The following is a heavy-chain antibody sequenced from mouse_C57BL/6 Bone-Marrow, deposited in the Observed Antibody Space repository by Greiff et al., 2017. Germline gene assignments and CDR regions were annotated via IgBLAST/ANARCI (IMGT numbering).Heavy chain of an antibody. J-gene: IGHJ4*01. CDR1: GFSFTSYA. V-gene: IGHV2-9-1*01. D-gene: IGHD1-1*01. Sequence: QVQLKQSGPGLVAPSPSLSITCTVSGFSFTSYAISWVRQPPGKGLEWLGVIWTGGGTNYNSAHKSRLSISKDNSKSQVFLKMSSLQTDDTARYYCARKGVVADDAMDYWGQGTSVTVSA. CDR3: ARKGVVADDAMDY. CDR2: IWTGGGT.